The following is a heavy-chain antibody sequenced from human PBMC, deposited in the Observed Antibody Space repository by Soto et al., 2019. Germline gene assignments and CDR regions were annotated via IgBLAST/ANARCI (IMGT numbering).Heavy chain of an antibody. CDR2: IKRKTDGETT. Sequence: EVQLVESGGGLVKPGGSLRLSCAASGFTFSNVWMTWIRQAPGKGLEWVGRIKRKTDGETTDYGAPVKGRFTVSRDDSKNTLYLQMNSLKTEDTGLYYCATSEWNVAFDIWGHGTMVTVSS. CDR3: ATSEWNVAFDI. V-gene: IGHV3-15*01. J-gene: IGHJ3*02. D-gene: IGHD3-3*01. CDR1: GFTFSNVW.